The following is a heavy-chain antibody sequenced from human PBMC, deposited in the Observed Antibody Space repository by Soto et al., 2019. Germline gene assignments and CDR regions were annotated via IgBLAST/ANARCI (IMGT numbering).Heavy chain of an antibody. V-gene: IGHV3-23*01. Sequence: GGSLRLSCAASGFSFSSYAMSWVRQAPGKGLEWVSAISGSGGSTYYADSVKGRFTISRDNSKNTLYLQMNSLRAEDTAVYYCAKEIVVVVAATGGFDYWGQGTLVTVSS. CDR1: GFSFSSYA. CDR3: AKEIVVVVAATGGFDY. CDR2: ISGSGGST. D-gene: IGHD2-15*01. J-gene: IGHJ4*02.